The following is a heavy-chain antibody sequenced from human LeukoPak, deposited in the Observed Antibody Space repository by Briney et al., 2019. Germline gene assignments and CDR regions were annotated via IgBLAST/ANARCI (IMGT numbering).Heavy chain of an antibody. V-gene: IGHV1-2*02. Sequence: ASVKVSCKASGYTFTGYYMHWVRQAPGQGLEWMGWINPNSGCTNYAQKFQGRGTMTRDTSISTAYMELSRLRSDDTAVYYCAREPSLGPFSWYDTYYYMDVWGKGTTVTISS. CDR3: AREPSLGPFSWYDTYYYMDV. CDR2: INPNSGCT. D-gene: IGHD6-13*01. J-gene: IGHJ6*03. CDR1: GYTFTGYY.